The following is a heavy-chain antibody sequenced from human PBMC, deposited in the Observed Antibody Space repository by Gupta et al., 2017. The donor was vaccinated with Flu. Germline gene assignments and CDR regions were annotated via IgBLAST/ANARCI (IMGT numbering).Heavy chain of an antibody. V-gene: IGHV4-39*01. J-gene: IGHJ4*02. CDR3: AGRRDGYNLGVDY. CDR2: ISHSGDT. D-gene: IGHD1-1*01. Sequence: QLQLQESGPGLVKPSETLSLTCSVSGGSITHTLYYWGCIRQTPGQGLEWIGSISHSGDTFYNPSLKGRATMSLDTSKNQFSLNVNSVTVADTAVYYCAGRRDGYNLGVDYWGQGSLVTVSS. CDR1: GGSITHTLYY.